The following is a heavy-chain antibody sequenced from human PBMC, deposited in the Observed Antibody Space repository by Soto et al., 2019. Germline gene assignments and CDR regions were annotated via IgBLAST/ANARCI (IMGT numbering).Heavy chain of an antibody. D-gene: IGHD6-19*01. CDR2: INAGNGNT. CDR3: AREWQWLVHYYYYGMDV. CDR1: GYTFTSYA. J-gene: IGHJ6*02. Sequence: AAVKVSCKASGYTFTSYAMHWVRQAPGQRLEWMGWINAGNGNTKYSQKFQGRVTITRDTSASTAYMELSSLRSEDTAVYYCAREWQWLVHYYYYGMDVWGQGTTVTVSS. V-gene: IGHV1-3*01.